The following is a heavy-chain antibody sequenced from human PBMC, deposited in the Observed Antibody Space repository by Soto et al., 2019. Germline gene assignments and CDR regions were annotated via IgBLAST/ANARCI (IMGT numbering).Heavy chain of an antibody. CDR3: ARSVAGDYYYYGMDV. CDR1: GYTFTGYY. CDR2: INPNSGGT. J-gene: IGHJ6*02. D-gene: IGHD6-19*01. V-gene: IGHV1-2*04. Sequence: ASVKVSCKASGYTFTGYYMHWVRQAPGQGLEWMGWINPNSGGTNYAQKFQGWVTMTRDTSISTAYMELSRLRSDDTAVYYCARSVAGDYYYYGMDVWGQGTTVTV.